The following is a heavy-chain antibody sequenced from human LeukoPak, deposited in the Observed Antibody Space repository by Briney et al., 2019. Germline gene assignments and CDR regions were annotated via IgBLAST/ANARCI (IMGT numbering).Heavy chain of an antibody. CDR1: GGSTSSYY. V-gene: IGHV4-59*01. Sequence: SETLSLTCTVSGGSTSSYYWSWIRQPPGKGLEWIGYIYYSGSTNYNPSLKSRVTISVDTSKNQFSLKLSSVTAADTAVYYCARYDDSSGYYPNDAFDIWGQGTMVTVSS. CDR3: ARYDDSSGYYPNDAFDI. CDR2: IYYSGST. D-gene: IGHD3-22*01. J-gene: IGHJ3*02.